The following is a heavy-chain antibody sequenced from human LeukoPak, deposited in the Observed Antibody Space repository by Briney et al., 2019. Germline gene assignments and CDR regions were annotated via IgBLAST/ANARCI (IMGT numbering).Heavy chain of an antibody. D-gene: IGHD4-23*01. V-gene: IGHV3-48*02. Sequence: PGGPLRLSCAASGFTFSSYSITWVRQAPGKGLEWVSYISSSSTISYADSVKGRFTISRDNANNSLYLQMNSLRDEDTAVYYCARGGTSSSLAYWGQGTLVTVSS. CDR2: ISSSSTI. J-gene: IGHJ4*02. CDR3: ARGGTSSSLAY. CDR1: GFTFSSYS.